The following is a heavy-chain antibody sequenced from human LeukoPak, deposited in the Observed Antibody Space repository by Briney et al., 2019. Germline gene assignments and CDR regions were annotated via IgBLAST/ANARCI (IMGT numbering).Heavy chain of an antibody. J-gene: IGHJ6*02. CDR2: INNDGSST. V-gene: IGHV3-74*01. CDR1: GFTFSSYW. CDR3: ARVSYYGGNYDYYGMDV. D-gene: IGHD4-23*01. Sequence: GGSLRLSCAASGFTFSSYWMHWVRRAPGKGLVWVSRINNDGSSTSYADSVKGRFTISRDNAKNTLYLQMNSLRAEDTAVYYCARVSYYGGNYDYYGMDVWGQGTTVTVSS.